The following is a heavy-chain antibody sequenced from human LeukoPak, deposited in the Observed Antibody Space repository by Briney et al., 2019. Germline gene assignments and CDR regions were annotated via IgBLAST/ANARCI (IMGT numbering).Heavy chain of an antibody. J-gene: IGHJ3*02. CDR1: GGSISPYY. CDR2: IFYSGNT. CDR3: ARDSSLSSGPTDGFDI. D-gene: IGHD3-22*01. V-gene: IGHV4-59*12. Sequence: SETLSLTCTVSGGSISPYYWSWIRQPPGKGLEWIGYIFYSGNTNYNPSLKSRVTISVDTSKNQFSLKLTSVTAADTAVYYCARDSSLSSGPTDGFDIWGQGTLVTVSS.